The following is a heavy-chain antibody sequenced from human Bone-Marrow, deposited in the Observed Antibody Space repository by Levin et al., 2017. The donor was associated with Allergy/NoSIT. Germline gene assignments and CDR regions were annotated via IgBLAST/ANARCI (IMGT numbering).Heavy chain of an antibody. V-gene: IGHV3-30*18. CDR1: GFTFLAHG. CDR2: ISYDGSNK. CDR3: AKDAAAGIEPYYFDF. J-gene: IGHJ4*02. D-gene: IGHD6-13*01. Sequence: GGSLRLSCAASGFTFLAHGMHWVRQAPGQGLEWVALISYDGSNKHYADSVRGRFTISRDNSKDTLYLQMNSLRPDDTAIYFCAKDAAAGIEPYYFDFWGQGALVTVSS.